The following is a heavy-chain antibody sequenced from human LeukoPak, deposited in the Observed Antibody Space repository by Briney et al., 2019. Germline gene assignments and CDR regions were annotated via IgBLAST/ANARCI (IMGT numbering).Heavy chain of an antibody. Sequence: ASVKVSCKASGYTFTGYYMHWVRQAPGQGLEWMGWINPTSGGSNFAQKFQGRVTMTRDTSISTAYMELSRLTSDDTAIYYCARAGLISEPPRYDYYHFLDIWGKGTTVTVS. V-gene: IGHV1-2*02. CDR1: GYTFTGYY. CDR3: ARAGLISEPPRYDYYHFLDI. CDR2: INPTSGGS. J-gene: IGHJ6*03.